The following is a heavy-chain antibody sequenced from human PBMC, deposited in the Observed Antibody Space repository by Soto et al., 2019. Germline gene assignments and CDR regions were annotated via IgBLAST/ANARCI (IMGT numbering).Heavy chain of an antibody. CDR1: GGSISDSNW. J-gene: IGHJ4*02. CDR3: ARDTGARTWGFDY. D-gene: IGHD6-6*01. V-gene: IGHV4-4*02. CDR2: IYHSGGT. Sequence: SETLSLTCAVSGGSISDSNWWIWVRQPPGKGLEWIGEIYHSGGTNYNPSLKSRVTMSVDKSKNQFSLNLSSVTAADTAVYYCARDTGARTWGFDYWGQGTLVTVSS.